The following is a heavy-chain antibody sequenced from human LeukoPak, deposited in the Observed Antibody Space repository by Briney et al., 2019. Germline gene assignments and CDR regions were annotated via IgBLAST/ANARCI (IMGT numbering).Heavy chain of an antibody. CDR2: ISTNGGST. CDR1: GFTFSSYA. V-gene: IGHV3-64*02. Sequence: PGGSLRLSCAASGFTFSSYAMHWVRQAPGKGLEYVSAISTNGGSTYYADSVKGRFTISGDNSKSTLYLQMGSLRVEDMAVYYCARGHRDGYNYFDYWGQGTLVTVSS. D-gene: IGHD5-24*01. CDR3: ARGHRDGYNYFDY. J-gene: IGHJ4*02.